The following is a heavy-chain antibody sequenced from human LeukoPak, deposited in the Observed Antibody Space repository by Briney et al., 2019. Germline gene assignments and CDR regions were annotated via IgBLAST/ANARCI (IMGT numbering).Heavy chain of an antibody. CDR2: INHSGST. J-gene: IGHJ4*02. D-gene: IGHD3-16*02. V-gene: IGHV4-34*01. CDR3: ARGDYDYVWGSYRYWVFDY. Sequence: PSETLSLTCAVYGGSFSGYYWSWIRQPPGKGLEWIGEINHSGSTNYNPSLKSRVTISVDTSKNQFSLKLSSVTAADTAVYYCARGDYDYVWGSYRYWVFDYWGQGTLVTVSS. CDR1: GGSFSGYY.